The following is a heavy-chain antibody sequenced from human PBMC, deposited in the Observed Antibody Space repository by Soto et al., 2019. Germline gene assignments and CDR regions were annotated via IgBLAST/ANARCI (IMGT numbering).Heavy chain of an antibody. CDR1: GFTFSSYS. CDR2: ISSSSSTI. CDR3: ARADSCYVHGYYYYGMDV. V-gene: IGHV3-48*01. D-gene: IGHD5-12*01. Sequence: EVQLVESGGGLVQPGGSLRLSCAASGFTFSSYSMNWVRQAPGKGLEWVSYISSSSSTIYYADSVKGRFTISRNKAKNSRYLQMNRLRAEDTAVYYCARADSCYVHGYYYYGMDVWGPGTTVTVSS. J-gene: IGHJ6*02.